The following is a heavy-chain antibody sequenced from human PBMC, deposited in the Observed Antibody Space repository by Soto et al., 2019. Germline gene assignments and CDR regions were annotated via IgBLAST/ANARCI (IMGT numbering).Heavy chain of an antibody. CDR3: ARGAYFWSGPYYYMAV. V-gene: IGHV1-46*01. D-gene: IGHD3-3*01. CDR1: GYTFTSYY. Sequence: GASVKVSCKASGYTFTSYYMHWVRQAPGQGLEWMGIINPSGGSTSYAQKFQGRVTMTRDTSTSTAYMELSRLRSDDTAVYYCARGAYFWSGPYYYMAVWGQGTTDTVSS. J-gene: IGHJ6*03. CDR2: INPSGGST.